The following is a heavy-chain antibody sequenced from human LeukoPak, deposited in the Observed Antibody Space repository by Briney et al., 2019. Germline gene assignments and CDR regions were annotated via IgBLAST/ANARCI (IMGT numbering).Heavy chain of an antibody. CDR2: IYDSESP. CDR3: ARGPGGSPGSYHWFDP. CDR1: GGSMTNYY. D-gene: IGHD3-10*01. Sequence: SDTLSLPCTVSGGSMTNYYWSWIRQPPGKGLEWIGCIYDSESPSYTPSLEGRVTMSVDTSKNQFSLRLTSVTAADTAVYYCARGPGGSPGSYHWFDPWGQGALVTVCS. V-gene: IGHV4-59*07. J-gene: IGHJ5*02.